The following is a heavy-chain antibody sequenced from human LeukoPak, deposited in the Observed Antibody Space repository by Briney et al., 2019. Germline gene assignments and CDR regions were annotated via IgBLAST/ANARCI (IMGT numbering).Heavy chain of an antibody. CDR2: IYYSGST. CDR1: RGSISNYY. D-gene: IGHD3-9*01. CDR3: ARGLRYFDWLRSGRDYYYMDV. Sequence: SETLSLTCTVSRGSISNYYWSWIRRPPGKGLEWIGYIYYSGSTNYNPSLKSRVTISVDTSKNQFSLKLSSVTAADTAVYYCARGLRYFDWLRSGRDYYYMDVWGKGTTVTISS. V-gene: IGHV4-59*01. J-gene: IGHJ6*03.